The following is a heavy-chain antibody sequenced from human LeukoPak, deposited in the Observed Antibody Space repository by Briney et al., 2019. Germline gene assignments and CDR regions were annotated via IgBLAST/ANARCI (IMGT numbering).Heavy chain of an antibody. J-gene: IGHJ6*02. D-gene: IGHD2-2*01. Sequence: GASVKVSCKASGYTFTSYGISWVRQAPGQGLEWMGWISAYNGNTNYAQKLQGRVTMTTDTSTSTACMELRSLRSDDTAVYYCARDRPDCSSTSCLPLDYYYYGMDVWGQGTTVTVSS. CDR3: ARDRPDCSSTSCLPLDYYYYGMDV. CDR2: ISAYNGNT. V-gene: IGHV1-18*01. CDR1: GYTFTSYG.